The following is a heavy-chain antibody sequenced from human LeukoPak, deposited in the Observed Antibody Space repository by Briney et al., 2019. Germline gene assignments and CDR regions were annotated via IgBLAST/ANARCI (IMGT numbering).Heavy chain of an antibody. CDR1: GGSLTDYY. CDR2: INHGGST. V-gene: IGHV4-34*01. CDR3: AREDWYFDL. J-gene: IGHJ2*01. Sequence: SETLSLTCAVYGGSLTDYYWAWIRQPPGKGPEWIGEINHGGSTNYSPSLKSRVTISLDTSKNQFFLKLTSVTAADTAVYYCAREDWYFDLWGRGTLVTVSS.